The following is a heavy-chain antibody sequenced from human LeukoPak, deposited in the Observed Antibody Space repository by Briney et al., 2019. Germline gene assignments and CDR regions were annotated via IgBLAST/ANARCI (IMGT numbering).Heavy chain of an antibody. CDR3: ARGYGLGPYGMDV. J-gene: IGHJ6*02. V-gene: IGHV1-2*02. D-gene: IGHD3-16*01. CDR2: INPNSGGT. CDR1: GYTFTGYY. Sequence: GASVKVSCKASGYTFTGYYMHWVRQAPGQGLEWMGWINPNSGGTNYAQKFQDRVTMTRDTSISTAYMELSRLRSGDTAVYYCARGYGLGPYGMDVWGQGTTVTVSS.